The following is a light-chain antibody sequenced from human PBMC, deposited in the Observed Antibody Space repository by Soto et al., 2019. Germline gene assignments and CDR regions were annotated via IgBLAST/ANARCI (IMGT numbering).Light chain of an antibody. CDR1: QSISNR. J-gene: IGKJ2*01. V-gene: IGKV1-5*03. CDR3: QQYKTYST. CDR2: RAS. Sequence: DIQMTQSPSTLSASVGDRVTISCRASQSISNRLAWYQQKPGKAPKLLIYRASSLESGVPSRFSGSGSGTEFTLTISSLQPDDFATYYCQQYKTYSTFGQGTKLDIK.